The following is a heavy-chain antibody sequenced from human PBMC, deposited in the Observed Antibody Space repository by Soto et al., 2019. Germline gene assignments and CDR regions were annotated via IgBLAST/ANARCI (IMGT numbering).Heavy chain of an antibody. J-gene: IGHJ4*02. CDR2: ISSSGGST. V-gene: IGHV3-23*01. Sequence: EVQLLESGGGLVQPGGSLRLSCAASGFTFSSYTMSWVRQGPGKGLEWVSGISSSGGSTVYADSVKGRFTISRDNFKNTLYLQMNSLRAEDTAVYYGAKGGGDYGGQGTAVTVSS. CDR3: AKGGGDY. D-gene: IGHD3-10*01. CDR1: GFTFSSYT.